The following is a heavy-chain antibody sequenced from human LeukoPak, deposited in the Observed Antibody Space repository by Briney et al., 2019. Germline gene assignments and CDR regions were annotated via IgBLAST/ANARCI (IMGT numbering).Heavy chain of an antibody. J-gene: IGHJ6*02. D-gene: IGHD2/OR15-2a*01. V-gene: IGHV3-66*02. CDR1: GFAVSSTY. CDR3: ARDSRISRNYYYGMDV. CDR2: TYPGGTT. Sequence: PGGSLRLSCAASGFAVSSTYMTWVRQAPGKGLEWVSVTYPGGTTYYADSVRGRFTISRDNSKNTLYLQMNSLRAEDTAVYHCARDSRISRNYYYGMDVWGQGTTVTVSS.